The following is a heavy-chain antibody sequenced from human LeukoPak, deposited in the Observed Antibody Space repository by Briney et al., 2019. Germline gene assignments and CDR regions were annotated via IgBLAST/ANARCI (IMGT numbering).Heavy chain of an antibody. D-gene: IGHD5-12*01. CDR1: GYTFTSYD. CDR3: ARVDSGYDW. V-gene: IGHV1-2*02. J-gene: IGHJ4*02. Sequence: ASVKVSCKASGYTFTSYDINWVRQATGQGLEWMGWINPNSGGTNYAQKFQGRVTMTRDTSISTAYMELSRLRSDDTAVYYCARVDSGYDWWGQGTLVTVSS. CDR2: INPNSGGT.